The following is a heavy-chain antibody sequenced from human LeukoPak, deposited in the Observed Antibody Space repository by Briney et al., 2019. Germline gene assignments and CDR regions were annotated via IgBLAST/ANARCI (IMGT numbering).Heavy chain of an antibody. J-gene: IGHJ4*02. CDR2: ISRSGDIT. CDR1: GAAFTKYG. V-gene: IGHV3-23*01. Sequence: GGSLRLSCAASGAAFTKYGTKWVRQAAGAGLECISGISRSGDITHYAGSVKGRFTISRDNVQNTLYLQMNSLRADDTALYYCATEGFYYWGPGTQVTVSS. CDR3: ATEGFYY.